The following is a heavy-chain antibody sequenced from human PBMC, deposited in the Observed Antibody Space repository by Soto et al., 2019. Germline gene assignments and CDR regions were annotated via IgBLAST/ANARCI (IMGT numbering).Heavy chain of an antibody. CDR1: GDSVSSNSAS. CDR3: ARTYSGSMDV. CDR2: TYYRSKWYN. V-gene: IGHV6-1*01. Sequence: PSQTPSLSCAISGDSVSSNSASWKWIRPSPSRGLEWRGRTYYRSKWYNYDAVSMRSRRTNNPDTSNNQFSLQLNSVTPEDTAVYYCARTYSGSMDVWGQGTTVTVSS. J-gene: IGHJ6*02. D-gene: IGHD5-12*01.